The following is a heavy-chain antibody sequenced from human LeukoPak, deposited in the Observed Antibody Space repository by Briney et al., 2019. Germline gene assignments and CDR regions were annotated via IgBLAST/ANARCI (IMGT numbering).Heavy chain of an antibody. J-gene: IGHJ4*02. CDR2: IIPIFGTA. D-gene: IGHD3-22*01. Sequence: SVKVSCRASGGTFSSYAISWVRQATGQGLEWMGGIIPIFGTANYAQKFQGRVTITADESTSTAYMELSSLRSEDAAVYYCAGGYYYDSSGILDYWGQGTLVSVCS. CDR1: GGTFSSYA. V-gene: IGHV1-69*13. CDR3: AGGYYYDSSGILDY.